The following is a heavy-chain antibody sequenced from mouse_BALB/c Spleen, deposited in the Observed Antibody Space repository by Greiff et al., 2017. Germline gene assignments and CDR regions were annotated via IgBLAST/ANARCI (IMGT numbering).Heavy chain of an antibody. CDR1: GYTFTSYT. CDR2: INPSSGYT. J-gene: IGHJ3*01. D-gene: IGHD1-1*01. CDR3: ARSDYGSSYSCAY. Sequence: QVQLQQSAAELARPGASVKMSCKASGYTFTSYTMHWVKQRPGQGLEWIGYINPSSGYTEYNQKFKDKTTLTADKSSSTAYMQLSSLTSEDSAVYYCARSDYGSSYSCAYWGQGTLVTVSA. V-gene: IGHV1-4*02.